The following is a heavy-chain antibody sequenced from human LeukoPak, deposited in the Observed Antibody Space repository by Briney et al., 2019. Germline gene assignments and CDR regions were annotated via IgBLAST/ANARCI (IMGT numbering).Heavy chain of an antibody. CDR3: ARGGEMATAIDY. J-gene: IGHJ4*02. Sequence: SVKVSCKASGGTFSSYAISWVRQAPGQGREWMGRIIPIFGIANYAQKFQGRVTITADKSTSTAYMELSSLRSEDTAVYYCARGGEMATAIDYWGQGTLVTVSS. CDR2: IIPIFGIA. V-gene: IGHV1-69*04. CDR1: GGTFSSYA. D-gene: IGHD5-24*01.